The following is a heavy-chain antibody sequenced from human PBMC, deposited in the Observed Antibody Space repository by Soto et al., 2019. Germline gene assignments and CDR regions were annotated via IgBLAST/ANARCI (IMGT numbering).Heavy chain of an antibody. V-gene: IGHV3-33*01. CDR3: AREPPYPSYCRSTSCYGDYFDY. CDR2: IWYDGSNK. J-gene: IGHJ4*02. D-gene: IGHD2-2*01. Sequence: QVQLVESGGGVVQPGRSLRLSCAASGFTFSSYGMHWVRQAPGKGLEWVAVIWYDGSNKYYADSVKGRFTISRDNSKNPLYLQMNSLRAEDTAVYYCAREPPYPSYCRSTSCYGDYFDYWGQGTLVTVSS. CDR1: GFTFSSYG.